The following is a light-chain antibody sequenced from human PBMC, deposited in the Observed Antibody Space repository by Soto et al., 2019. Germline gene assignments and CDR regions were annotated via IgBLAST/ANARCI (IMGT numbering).Light chain of an antibody. CDR3: SSVTSSSTYV. J-gene: IGLJ1*01. CDR2: DDR. Sequence: QSALTQPPSVSGSPGQSVTISCTGTSSDVGSYNRVSWYQQPPGTAPKLMIYDDRQPPSGVPDRFSGYNAGNTASLTSSGRHAEEEDDYCCSSVTSSSTYVFGAGTKVTVL. V-gene: IGLV2-18*02. CDR1: SSDVGSYNR.